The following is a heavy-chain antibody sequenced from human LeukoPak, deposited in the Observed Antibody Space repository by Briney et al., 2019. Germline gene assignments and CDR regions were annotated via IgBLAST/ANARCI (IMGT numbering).Heavy chain of an antibody. CDR1: GGTFSSYA. V-gene: IGHV1-69*13. CDR3: ARGPVLLWFGEWQASRFDY. J-gene: IGHJ4*02. Sequence: ASVKVSCKASGGTFSSYAISWVRQAPGQGLEWMGGIIPIFGTANYAQKFQGRVTITADESRSTAYMELSSLRSEDTAVYYCARGPVLLWFGEWQASRFDYWGQGTLVTVSS. D-gene: IGHD3-10*01. CDR2: IIPIFGTA.